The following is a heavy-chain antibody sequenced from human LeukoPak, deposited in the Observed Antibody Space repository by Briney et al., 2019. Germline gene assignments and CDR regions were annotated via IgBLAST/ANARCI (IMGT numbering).Heavy chain of an antibody. V-gene: IGHV1-69*06. J-gene: IGHJ4*02. D-gene: IGHD6-13*01. CDR1: GYTFTGYY. Sequence: ASVKVSCKASGYTFTGYYIHWVRQAPGQGLEWMGGIIPIFGTANYAQKFQGRVTITADKSTSTAYMELSSLRSEDTAVYYCARDHIAAAGPDYWGQGTLVTVSS. CDR3: ARDHIAAAGPDY. CDR2: IIPIFGTA.